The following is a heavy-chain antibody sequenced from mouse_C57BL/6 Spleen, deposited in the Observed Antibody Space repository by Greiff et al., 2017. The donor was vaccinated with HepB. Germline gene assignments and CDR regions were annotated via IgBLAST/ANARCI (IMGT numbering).Heavy chain of an antibody. D-gene: IGHD3-3*01. J-gene: IGHJ4*01. CDR2: ISDGGSYT. V-gene: IGHV5-4*01. Sequence: EVQLVESGGGLVKPGGSLKLSCAASGFTFSSYAMSWVRQTPEKRLEWVATISDGGSYTYYPDNVKGRFTISRDNAKNNLYLQMSHLKSEDTAMYYCARDPGDEAMDYWGQGTSVTVSS. CDR3: ARDPGDEAMDY. CDR1: GFTFSSYA.